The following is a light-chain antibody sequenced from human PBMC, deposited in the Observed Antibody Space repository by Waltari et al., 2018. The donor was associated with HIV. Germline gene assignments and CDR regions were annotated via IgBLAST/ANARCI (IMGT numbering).Light chain of an antibody. J-gene: IGKJ3*01. CDR2: KVS. CDR3: LQTTQWPPFS. V-gene: IGKV2-30*01. CDR1: HTLVSSDGNTY. Sequence: DVVLTQSPVYLPVTLGQPASICSKSSHTLVSSDGNTYLNWFQQRPGQSPRRLLYKVSYRDFDVSDRFSGSGSGTDFKLKISRVEAEDVGDYCCLQTTQWPPFSFGPVTKVDF.